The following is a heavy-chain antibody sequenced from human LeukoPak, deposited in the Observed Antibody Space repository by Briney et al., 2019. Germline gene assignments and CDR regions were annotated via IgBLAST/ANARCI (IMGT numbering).Heavy chain of an antibody. CDR3: AKLKDSSTD. Sequence: GGSLRLSCAASEFTFSSYGMHWVRQAPGKGLEWVAFIRYDGSSKYYTDSVKGRFTISRDNSKNTLYLQMNSLRAEDTAVYYCAKLKDSSTDWGQGTLVTVSS. D-gene: IGHD6-13*01. CDR2: IRYDGSSK. V-gene: IGHV3-30*02. J-gene: IGHJ4*02. CDR1: EFTFSSYG.